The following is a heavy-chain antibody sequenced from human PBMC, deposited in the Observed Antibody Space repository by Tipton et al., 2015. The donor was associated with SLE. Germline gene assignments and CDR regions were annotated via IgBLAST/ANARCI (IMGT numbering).Heavy chain of an antibody. V-gene: IGHV4-39*07. Sequence: TLSLTCSVSGFSITSTGYNWGWIRQPPGKGLEWIGEINHSGSTNYNPSLKSRVTISVDTSKNQFSLKLSPVTAADTAVYYCARWTPLGTIPSYYYGMDVWGQGTTVTVSS. CDR1: GFSITSTGYN. CDR3: ARWTPLGTIPSYYYGMDV. D-gene: IGHD5-12*01. CDR2: INHSGST. J-gene: IGHJ6*02.